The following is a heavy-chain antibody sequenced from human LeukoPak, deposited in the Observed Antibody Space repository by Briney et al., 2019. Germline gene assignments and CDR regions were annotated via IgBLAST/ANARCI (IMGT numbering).Heavy chain of an antibody. V-gene: IGHV4-31*03. CDR3: ARVRRGGGELIH. CDR1: GGSISSGGYY. Sequence: SETLSLTCTVFGGSISSGGYYWSWIRQHPGKGLEWIGYIYYSGSTYYNPSLKSRVTISVDTSKNQFSLKLSSVTAADTAVYYCARVRRGGGELIHWGQGTLVTVSS. CDR2: IYYSGST. J-gene: IGHJ4*02. D-gene: IGHD3-16*01.